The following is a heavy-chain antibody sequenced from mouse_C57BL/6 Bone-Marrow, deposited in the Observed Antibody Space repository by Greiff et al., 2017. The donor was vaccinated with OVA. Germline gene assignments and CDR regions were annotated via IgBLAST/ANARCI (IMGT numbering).Heavy chain of an antibody. CDR2: IDPENGDT. CDR3: TTYDYGSYFDY. D-gene: IGHD1-1*01. Sequence: EVMLVESGAELVRPGASVKLSCTASGFNIKDDYMHWVKQRPEQGLEWIGWIDPENGDTEYASKFQGKATITADTSSNTAYLQLSSLTSEDTAVYYCTTYDYGSYFDYWGQGTTLTVSS. J-gene: IGHJ2*01. V-gene: IGHV14-4*01. CDR1: GFNIKDDY.